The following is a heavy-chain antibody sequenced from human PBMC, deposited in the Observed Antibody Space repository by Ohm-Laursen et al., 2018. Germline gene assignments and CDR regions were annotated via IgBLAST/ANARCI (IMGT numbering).Heavy chain of an antibody. CDR2: IIPILGIA. J-gene: IGHJ6*02. CDR1: GGTFSSYA. Sequence: SVKVSCKASGGTFSSYAISWVRQAPGQGLEWMGRIIPILGIANYAQKFQGRVTITADKSTSTAYMELSSLRSEDTAVYYCAGGYYDSSGYPYCYYGMDVWGQGTTVTVSS. V-gene: IGHV1-69*04. CDR3: AGGYYDSSGYPYCYYGMDV. D-gene: IGHD3-22*01.